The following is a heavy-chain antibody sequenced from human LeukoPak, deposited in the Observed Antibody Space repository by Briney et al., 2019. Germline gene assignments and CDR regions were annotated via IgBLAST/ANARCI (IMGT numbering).Heavy chain of an antibody. CDR3: ARDDRFAFDY. Sequence: PGGSLRLSCAVSGFTLSNYNMNWVRQAPGKGLEWVSYISSSSSTIYYADSVKGRFAISRDNAKNSLYPQMNSLRDEDTAVYYCARDDRFAFDYWGQGTLVTVSS. D-gene: IGHD2-21*01. J-gene: IGHJ4*02. CDR2: ISSSSSTI. V-gene: IGHV3-48*02. CDR1: GFTLSNYN.